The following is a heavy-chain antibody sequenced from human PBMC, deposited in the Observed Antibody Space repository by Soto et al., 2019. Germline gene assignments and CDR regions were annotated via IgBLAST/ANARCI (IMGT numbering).Heavy chain of an antibody. CDR3: AKDGGWSLAVAGLFDY. CDR1: GSTFSSDD. J-gene: IGHJ4*02. CDR2: ISDSGGSS. D-gene: IGHD6-19*01. V-gene: IGHV3-23*01. Sequence: SGVSLRLSCVVSGSTFSSDDMSWVRQAPGRGLEWVSGISDSGGSSYYADSVKGRFTISRDNAKNTLYLQMKSLRVEDTALYYCAKDGGWSLAVAGLFDYWGPGTQVTVSS.